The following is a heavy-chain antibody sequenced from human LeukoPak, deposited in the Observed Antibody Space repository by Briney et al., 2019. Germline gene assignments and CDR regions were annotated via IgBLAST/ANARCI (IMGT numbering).Heavy chain of an antibody. CDR3: ARATSSGSYRILDY. Sequence: GGSLRLSCAASGYTFSRYWMHWVRQGPGKGLVWVSRINEDGSSTSYAESVRGRFTISRDNAKNTLYLQMNSLRAEDTAVYYCARATSSGSYRILDYWGQGTLVTVSS. V-gene: IGHV3-74*01. CDR1: GYTFSRYW. J-gene: IGHJ4*02. CDR2: INEDGSST. D-gene: IGHD6-19*01.